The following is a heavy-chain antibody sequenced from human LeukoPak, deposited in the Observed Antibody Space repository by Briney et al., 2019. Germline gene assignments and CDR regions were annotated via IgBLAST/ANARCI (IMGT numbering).Heavy chain of an antibody. CDR1: GFSFSTYG. D-gene: IGHD3-10*01. J-gene: IGHJ4*02. CDR3: ARDRELIFDY. V-gene: IGHV3-23*01. Sequence: GGTLRLSCAASGFSFSTYGMGWVRQAPGEGLEWVSSISGSGDSTYYADSAKGRFTISRDNSKNTFYLQMNSLRADDTAVYYCARDRELIFDYWGQGTLVTVSS. CDR2: ISGSGDST.